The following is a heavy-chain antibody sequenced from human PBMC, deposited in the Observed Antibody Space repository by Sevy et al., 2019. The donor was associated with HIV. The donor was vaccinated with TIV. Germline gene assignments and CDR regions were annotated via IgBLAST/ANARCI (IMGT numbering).Heavy chain of an antibody. J-gene: IGHJ4*02. Sequence: SETLSLTCTVSGGSISSGDYYWNWPRQAPGKGPEWIGYTYHGLSNFYNPSLQRRATVSVDRSKNQFSLTLTSVTAADTAVYYCARESGRTYLLFDSWGPGTLVTVSS. V-gene: IGHV4-30-4*01. CDR3: ARESGRTYLLFDS. D-gene: IGHD3-3*01. CDR2: TYHGLSN. CDR1: GGSISSGDYY.